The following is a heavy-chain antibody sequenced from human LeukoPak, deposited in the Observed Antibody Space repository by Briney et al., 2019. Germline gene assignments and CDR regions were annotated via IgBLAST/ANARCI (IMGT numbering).Heavy chain of an antibody. CDR1: GFTFSSYA. V-gene: IGHV3-23*01. J-gene: IGHJ4*02. CDR3: AKDTYYDFWSGYSLFDY. Sequence: GGSLRLSCAASGFTFSSYAMSWVRQAPGKGLEWVSAISGSGGSTYYADSVKGRFTISGDNSKNTLYLQMNSLRAEDTAVYYCAKDTYYDFWSGYSLFDYWGQGTLVTVSS. D-gene: IGHD3-3*01. CDR2: ISGSGGST.